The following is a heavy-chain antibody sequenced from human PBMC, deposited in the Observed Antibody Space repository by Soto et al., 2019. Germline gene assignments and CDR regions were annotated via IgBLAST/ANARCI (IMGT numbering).Heavy chain of an antibody. CDR1: GYTFTTYD. D-gene: IGHD6-13*01. CDR3: ARGLGQQLVRMDY. J-gene: IGHJ4*02. CDR2: VNPNSGNT. Sequence: QVQLVQSGTEVKKPGASVKVSCQASGYTFTTYDINWVRQATGQGIEWMGWVNPNSGNTFSAQKFQGRVTMPRNTSISTAYMEMSSLRSEDTAVYYWARGLGQQLVRMDYWGQGTLVTVSS. V-gene: IGHV1-8*01.